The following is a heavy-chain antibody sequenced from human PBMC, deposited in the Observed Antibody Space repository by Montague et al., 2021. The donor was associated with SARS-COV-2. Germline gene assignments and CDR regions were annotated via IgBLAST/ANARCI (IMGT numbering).Heavy chain of an antibody. Sequence: SETLSLTCTVSNGSINSYYWSWVRQPPGKRLEWIGYIYYRGSTNYNPSLVSRVTMSIDTSKNQFSLKLRSVTAADTAVYFCAREGLHNWFDPWGQGTLVIVSS. V-gene: IGHV4-59*01. CDR3: AREGLHNWFDP. CDR2: IYYRGST. CDR1: NGSINSYY. J-gene: IGHJ5*02.